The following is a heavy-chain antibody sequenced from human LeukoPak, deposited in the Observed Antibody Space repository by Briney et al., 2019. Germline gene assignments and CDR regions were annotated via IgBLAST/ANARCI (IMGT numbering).Heavy chain of an antibody. CDR1: GFTFSSYG. J-gene: IGHJ4*02. CDR2: RWYDGSSK. D-gene: IGHD1-1*01. Sequence: AGGSLRLSCAASGFTFSSYGMHWVRQAPGKGLEWVAGRWYDGSSKYYADSVKGRFPISRDNSKNKLSLQMNSLRADATAVYYYARGPMWYDRPVGHVDYWGQGTLVTASS. V-gene: IGHV3-33*08. CDR3: ARGPMWYDRPVGHVDY.